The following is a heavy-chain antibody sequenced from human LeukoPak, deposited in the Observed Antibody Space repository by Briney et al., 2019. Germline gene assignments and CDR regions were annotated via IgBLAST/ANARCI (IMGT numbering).Heavy chain of an antibody. CDR2: ISSSGNT. CDR1: GFTFSRSA. Sequence: GGCLRLSCAASGFTFSRSAMTWVRQTPGKGLDWVSSISSSGNTYYADSVKGRFTISRDNSKNMLYLQMNSLRAEDTAVYYCVKGRISEDGLDFWGQGTLVTASS. CDR3: VKGRISEDGLDF. J-gene: IGHJ4*02. D-gene: IGHD6-13*01. V-gene: IGHV3-23*01.